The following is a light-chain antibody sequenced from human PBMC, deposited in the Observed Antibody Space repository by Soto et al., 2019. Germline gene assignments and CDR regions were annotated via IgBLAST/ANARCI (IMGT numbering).Light chain of an antibody. Sequence: DIQMTQSPSSVSASIGDRVTITCRASQIIGSWLAWYQQKPGIAPTLLIYAASSLQSGVPSRFSGSGSGSDFTLTITSLQAEDSATYYCQQANSFPFTFGPWTKVHIK. CDR2: AAS. V-gene: IGKV1-12*02. J-gene: IGKJ3*01. CDR3: QQANSFPFT. CDR1: QIIGSW.